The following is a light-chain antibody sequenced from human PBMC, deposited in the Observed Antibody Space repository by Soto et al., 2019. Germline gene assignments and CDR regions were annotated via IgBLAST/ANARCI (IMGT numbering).Light chain of an antibody. V-gene: IGLV2-11*01. Sequence: QSALTQPRSVSGSPGQSVTISCTGTSSGVGGYNYVSWYQQHPGKAPKVMIYDVSKRPSGVPDRFSGSKSGNTASLTITGLQAEDEADYYCCSYAGSNSGVFGGGTKLTVL. CDR2: DVS. CDR3: CSYAGSNSGV. J-gene: IGLJ3*02. CDR1: SSGVGGYNY.